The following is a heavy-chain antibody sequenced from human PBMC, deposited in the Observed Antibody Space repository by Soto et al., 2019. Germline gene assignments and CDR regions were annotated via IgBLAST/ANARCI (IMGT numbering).Heavy chain of an antibody. D-gene: IGHD2-2*01. CDR3: FCLYYQLRRNFLDY. CDR1: GCTVSNAW. CDR2: IKSKTDGGTI. Sequence: GGSLRLSCAASGCTVSNAWMNWVRQAPGKGLEWVGRIKSKTDGGTIDYAAPVKGRFTISRDDSRKSAYLQMNSLKTEDTAVYYCFCLYYQLRRNFLDYR. J-gene: IGHJ4*01. V-gene: IGHV3-15*07.